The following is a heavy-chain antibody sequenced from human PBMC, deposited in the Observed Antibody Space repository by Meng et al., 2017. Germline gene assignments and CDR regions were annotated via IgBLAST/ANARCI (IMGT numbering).Heavy chain of an antibody. J-gene: IGHJ4*02. D-gene: IGHD6-19*01. CDR1: GFTVSSNY. V-gene: IGHV3-53*05. CDR3: AREFSASSGWLESYYFDY. CDR2: IYSGGST. Sequence: GESLKISCAASGFTVSSNYMSWVRQAPGKGLEWVSVIYSGGSTYYADSVKGRFTISRDNSKNTLYLQINSLRAEDTAVYYCAREFSASSGWLESYYFDYWGQGTLVTVSS.